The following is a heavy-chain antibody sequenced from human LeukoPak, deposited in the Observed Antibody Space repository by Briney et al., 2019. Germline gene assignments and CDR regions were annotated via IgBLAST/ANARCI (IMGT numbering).Heavy chain of an antibody. D-gene: IGHD1-26*01. J-gene: IGHJ6*03. V-gene: IGHV4-34*01. CDR2: INHSGST. Sequence: PSETLSLTCAVYGGSFSGYYWSWIRQPPGKGLEWIGEINHSGSTYYNPSLTSRVVISVDTSKNQFSLKLSSVTAADTAVYYCARQWELPYYYYYYMDVWGRGTTVTASS. CDR1: GGSFSGYY. CDR3: ARQWELPYYYYYYMDV.